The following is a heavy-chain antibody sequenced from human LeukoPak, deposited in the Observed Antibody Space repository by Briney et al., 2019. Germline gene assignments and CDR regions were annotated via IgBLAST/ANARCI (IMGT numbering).Heavy chain of an antibody. J-gene: IGHJ6*02. CDR3: AREPLRYYDFWSGYPPATYGMDV. CDR2: IYYSGST. CDR1: GGSFSGYY. D-gene: IGHD3-3*01. V-gene: IGHV4-31*11. Sequence: SETLSLTCAVYGGSFSGYYWSWIRQHPGKGLEWIGYIYYSGSTYNNPSLKSRVTISVDTSKNQFSLKLSSVTAADTAVYYCAREPLRYYDFWSGYPPATYGMDVWGQGTTVTVSS.